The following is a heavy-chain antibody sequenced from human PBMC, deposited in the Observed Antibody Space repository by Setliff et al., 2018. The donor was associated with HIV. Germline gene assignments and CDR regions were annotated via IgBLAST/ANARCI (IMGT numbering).Heavy chain of an antibody. CDR3: ARDQWGGSYYGRHLDY. Sequence: ASVKVSCKTSGYTFTNYGISWVRQAPGQGLEWMGWSNPYNRNTNYVQNFQGRVTMTTDTSTNTAYMELRSLRSDDTAVYYCARDQWGGSYYGRHLDYWGQGTLVTVSS. V-gene: IGHV1-18*01. J-gene: IGHJ4*02. CDR2: SNPYNRNT. D-gene: IGHD1-26*01. CDR1: GYTFTNYG.